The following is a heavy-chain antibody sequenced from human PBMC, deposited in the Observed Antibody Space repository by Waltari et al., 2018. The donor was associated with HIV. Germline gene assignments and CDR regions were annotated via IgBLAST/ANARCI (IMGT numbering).Heavy chain of an antibody. Sequence: QLHLQESGPGLVKPSETLSLTCSVSGASISSSSYYWAWIRQPPGKGLECIGAIYYSGTAYYNPSGKSRVSASLDASKNELSLKLTSVTATDTALYYCARLRFHSLYYFDSWGPGILVTVSS. V-gene: IGHV4-39*01. D-gene: IGHD3-16*01. CDR3: ARLRFHSLYYFDS. J-gene: IGHJ4*02. CDR2: IYYSGTA. CDR1: GASISSSSYY.